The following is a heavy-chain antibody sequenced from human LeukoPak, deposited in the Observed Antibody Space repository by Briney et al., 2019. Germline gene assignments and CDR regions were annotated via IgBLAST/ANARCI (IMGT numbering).Heavy chain of an antibody. CDR2: IYYSGST. D-gene: IGHD5-18*01. CDR1: GGSISSSSYY. Sequence: PSETLSLTCTVSGGSISSSSYYWGWIRQPPGKGLEWIGNIYYSGSTYHNPSLKSRVTISVDTSKNQFSLKLSSVTAADTAVYYCARHRAYSYSSPFDIWGQGTMVTVSS. J-gene: IGHJ3*02. CDR3: ARHRAYSYSSPFDI. V-gene: IGHV4-39*01.